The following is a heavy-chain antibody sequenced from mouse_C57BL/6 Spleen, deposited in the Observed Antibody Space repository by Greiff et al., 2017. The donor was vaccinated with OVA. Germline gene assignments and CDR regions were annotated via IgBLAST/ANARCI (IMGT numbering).Heavy chain of an antibody. J-gene: IGHJ1*03. D-gene: IGHD1-1*01. V-gene: IGHV14-4*01. CDR1: GFNIKDDY. CDR3: TTPITTVVEGDV. Sequence: EVQLQQSGAELVRPGASVKLSCTASGFNIKDDYMHWVKQRPEQGLEWIGWIDPENGDTEYASKFQGKATITADTSSNTAYLQLSSLTSEDTAVYYGTTPITTVVEGDVWGTGTTVTVSS. CDR2: IDPENGDT.